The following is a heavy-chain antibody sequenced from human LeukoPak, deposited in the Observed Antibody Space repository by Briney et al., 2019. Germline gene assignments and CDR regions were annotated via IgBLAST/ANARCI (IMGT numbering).Heavy chain of an antibody. D-gene: IGHD3-10*01. J-gene: IGHJ6*02. CDR3: ARDLAGRFGELLYYYYGMDV. CDR1: GFTFTTHW. CDR2: ISGSGGST. Sequence: GGSLRLSCGASGFTFTTHWIHWVRQAPGKGLEWVSAISGSGGSTYYADSVKGRFTISRDNSKNTLYLQMNSLRAEDTAVYYCARDLAGRFGELLYYYYGMDVWGQGTTVTVSS. V-gene: IGHV3-23*01.